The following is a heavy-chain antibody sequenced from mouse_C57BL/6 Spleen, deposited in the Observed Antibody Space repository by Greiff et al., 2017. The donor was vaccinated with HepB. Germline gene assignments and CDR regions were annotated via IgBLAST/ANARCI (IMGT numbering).Heavy chain of an antibody. CDR1: GFTFSDYY. V-gene: IGHV5-16*01. J-gene: IGHJ2*01. D-gene: IGHD1-1*01. CDR3: ARWLYGSSLDY. CDR2: INYDGSST. Sequence: EVQVVESEGGLVQPGSSMKLSCTASGFTFSDYYMAWVRQVPEKGLEWVANINYDGSSTYYLDSLKSRFIISRDNAKNILYLQMSSLKSEDTATYYCARWLYGSSLDYWGQGTTLTVSS.